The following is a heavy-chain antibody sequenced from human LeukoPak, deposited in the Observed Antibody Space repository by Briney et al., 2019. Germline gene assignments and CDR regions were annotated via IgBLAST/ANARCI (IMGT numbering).Heavy chain of an antibody. D-gene: IGHD6-19*01. J-gene: IGHJ4*02. CDR3: AKVSRSSGLD. CDR1: GFTFSSYT. Sequence: GGTLRLSCAASGFTFSSYTMNWVRQAPGKGLEWVSSISGNGDNTFYADSVKGRFTISRDNSKNTVYLQMNSLRAEDTAVYYCAKVSRSSGLDWGQGTLVTVSS. V-gene: IGHV3-23*01. CDR2: ISGNGDNT.